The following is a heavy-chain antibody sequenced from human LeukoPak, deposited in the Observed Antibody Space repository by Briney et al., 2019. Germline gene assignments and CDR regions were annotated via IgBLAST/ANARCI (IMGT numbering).Heavy chain of an antibody. J-gene: IGHJ4*02. D-gene: IGHD1-26*01. CDR2: MSTSGNTI. Sequence: PGGSLRLSCVVSGVTFSGYSMIWVRQAPGKGLEWLSFMSTSGNTIFYAESVKDRFTISRDNAKKSLYLQMNSLRDEDTAVYYYARVGGATAVTMYFEYWGQGTLVTVSS. CDR3: ARVGGATAVTMYFEY. V-gene: IGHV3-48*02. CDR1: GVTFSGYS.